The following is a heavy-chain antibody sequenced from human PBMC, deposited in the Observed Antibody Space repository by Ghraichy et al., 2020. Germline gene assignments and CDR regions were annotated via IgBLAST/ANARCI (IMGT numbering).Heavy chain of an antibody. CDR1: GGSISSSSYY. Sequence: SETLSLTCTVSGGSISSSSYYWGWIRQPPGKGLEWIGSIYYSGSTYYNPSLKSRVTISVDTSKNQFSLKLSSVTAADTAVYYCARQNYYDFWSGYYGVCWFDPWGQGTLVTVSS. D-gene: IGHD3-3*01. V-gene: IGHV4-39*01. CDR2: IYYSGST. CDR3: ARQNYYDFWSGYYGVCWFDP. J-gene: IGHJ5*02.